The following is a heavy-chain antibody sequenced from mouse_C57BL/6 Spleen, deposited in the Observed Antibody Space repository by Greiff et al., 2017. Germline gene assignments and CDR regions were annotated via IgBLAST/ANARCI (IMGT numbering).Heavy chain of an antibody. CDR3: ARPLYYGSSYSFAY. CDR2: IWSGGST. CDR1: GFSLTSYG. Sequence: VKLVESGPGLVQPSQSLSITCTVSGFSLTSYGVHWVRQSPGKGLEWLGVIWSGGSTDYNAAFISRLSISKDNSKSQVFFKMNSLQADDTAIYYCARPLYYGSSYSFAYWGQGTLVTVSA. J-gene: IGHJ3*01. D-gene: IGHD1-1*01. V-gene: IGHV2-2*01.